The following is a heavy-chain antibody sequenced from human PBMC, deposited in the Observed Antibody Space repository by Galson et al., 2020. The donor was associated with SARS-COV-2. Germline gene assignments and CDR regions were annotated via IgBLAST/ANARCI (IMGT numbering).Heavy chain of an antibody. CDR2: VNTDGSNT. CDR3: TSLWL. CDR1: GFTFSTYF. Sequence: GESLKISCAASGFTFSTYFMHWVRQAPGKGLVWVSRVNTDGSNTNYADSVRGRFTISRDNSKNTLYLQMNSLRAEDTAVYYCTSLWLWGQGSLVTVFS. V-gene: IGHV3-74*01. D-gene: IGHD6-19*01. J-gene: IGHJ4*02.